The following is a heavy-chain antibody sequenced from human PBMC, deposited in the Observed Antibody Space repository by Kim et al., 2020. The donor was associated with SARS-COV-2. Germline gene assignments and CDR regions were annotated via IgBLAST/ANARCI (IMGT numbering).Heavy chain of an antibody. J-gene: IGHJ4*02. Sequence: DASEGRYANAVKGPFTITKDNARNSQYLQMNNLRDEDKAVYYCAKGWGFDNWGQGTLVTVSS. CDR2: DASEG. D-gene: IGHD3-16*01. CDR3: AKGWGFDN. V-gene: IGHV3-7*01.